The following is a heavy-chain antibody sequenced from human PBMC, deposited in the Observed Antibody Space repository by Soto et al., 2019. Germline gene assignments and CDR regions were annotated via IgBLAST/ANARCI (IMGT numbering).Heavy chain of an antibody. CDR2: IYHSGST. V-gene: IGHV4-38-2*02. CDR3: ARDEIQDWKYNWFDP. Sequence: SETLSLTCAVSGYSISSGYYWGWIRQPPGKGLEWIGSIYHSGSTYYNPSLKSRVTISVDTSKNQFSLKLSSVTAADTAVYYCARDEIQDWKYNWFDPWGQGTLVTVSS. D-gene: IGHD1-1*01. CDR1: GYSISSGYY. J-gene: IGHJ5*02.